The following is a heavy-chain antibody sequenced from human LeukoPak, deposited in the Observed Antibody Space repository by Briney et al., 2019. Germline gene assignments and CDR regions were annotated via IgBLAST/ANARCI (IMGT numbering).Heavy chain of an antibody. CDR2: ITSSSSPI. Sequence: PGGSLRLSCAASGFTFSSYGMHWVRQAPGKGLEWVSYITSSSSPIYYADSVKGRFTISRDNAKNSLYLQMSSLRAEDTAVYYCAKDRRAAAGLLYMDVWGKGTTVTVSS. D-gene: IGHD6-13*01. CDR1: GFTFSSYG. V-gene: IGHV3-48*04. CDR3: AKDRRAAAGLLYMDV. J-gene: IGHJ6*03.